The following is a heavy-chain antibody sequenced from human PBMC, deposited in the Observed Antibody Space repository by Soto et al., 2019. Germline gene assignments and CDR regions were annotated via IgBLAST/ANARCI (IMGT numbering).Heavy chain of an antibody. D-gene: IGHD1-1*01. J-gene: IGHJ4*02. CDR3: GTTFEY. CDR1: GSTFSNYW. CDR2: INNDGSRT. V-gene: IGHV3-74*01. Sequence: PGGSLRLSCAASGSTFSNYWMHWVRQVPGEGLVWVSSINNDGSRTWYADSVRGRIAMSRDNARNLVYLQMNSLRAEDTAVYYCGTTFEYWGQGALVTVSS.